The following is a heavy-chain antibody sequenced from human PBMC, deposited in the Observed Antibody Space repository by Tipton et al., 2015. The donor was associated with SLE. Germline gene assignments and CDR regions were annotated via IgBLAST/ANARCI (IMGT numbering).Heavy chain of an antibody. CDR3: TTDRITHYGDFDY. D-gene: IGHD4-17*01. CDR1: GFTFSDTW. Sequence: SLRLFCAASGFTFSDTWMSWVRQAPGKGLEWVGRIKSKADGGTTDYAAPVKGRFTLSRDDSKNTLYLQMSSLKTEDTAVYYCTTDRITHYGDFDYWGQGTLVTVSS. J-gene: IGHJ4*02. V-gene: IGHV3-15*01. CDR2: IKSKADGGTT.